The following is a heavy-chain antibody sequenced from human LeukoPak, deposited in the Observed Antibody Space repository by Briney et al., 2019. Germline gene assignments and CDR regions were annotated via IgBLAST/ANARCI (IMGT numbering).Heavy chain of an antibody. CDR3: AREAAAAGRALDY. J-gene: IGHJ4*02. Sequence: ASVKVSCKASGYTFTSYAMNWVRQAPGQGLEWMGIINPSGGSTSYAQKFQGRVTMTRDMSTSTVYMELSSLRSEDTAVYYCAREAAAAGRALDYWGQGTLVTVSS. V-gene: IGHV1-46*01. D-gene: IGHD6-13*01. CDR2: INPSGGST. CDR1: GYTFTSYA.